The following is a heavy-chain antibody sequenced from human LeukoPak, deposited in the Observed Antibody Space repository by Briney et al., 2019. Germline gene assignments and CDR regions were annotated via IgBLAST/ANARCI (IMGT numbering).Heavy chain of an antibody. D-gene: IGHD5-18*01. CDR3: ARGGYSYGYDY. J-gene: IGHJ4*02. CDR1: GYSISSGYY. V-gene: IGHV4-38-2*02. CDR2: IYHSGST. Sequence: SETLSLTCTVSGYSISSGYYWGWIRQPPGKGLEWIGSIYHSGSTYYNPSLKSRVAISVDTSKNQFSLKLSSVTAADTAVYYCARGGYSYGYDYWGQGTLVTVSS.